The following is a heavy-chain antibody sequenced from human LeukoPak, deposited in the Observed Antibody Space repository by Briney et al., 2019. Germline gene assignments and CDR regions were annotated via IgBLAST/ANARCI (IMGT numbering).Heavy chain of an antibody. Sequence: ASVKVSCKASGYTFTGYYMHWVRQAPGQGLEWMGWINPNSGGTNYAQKFQGRVTMTRDTSTSTVYMELSSLRSEDTAVYYCAREGPVAGTWRGLYYYYMDVWGKGTTVTVSS. J-gene: IGHJ6*03. CDR3: AREGPVAGTWRGLYYYYMDV. CDR1: GYTFTGYY. CDR2: INPNSGGT. D-gene: IGHD6-19*01. V-gene: IGHV1-2*02.